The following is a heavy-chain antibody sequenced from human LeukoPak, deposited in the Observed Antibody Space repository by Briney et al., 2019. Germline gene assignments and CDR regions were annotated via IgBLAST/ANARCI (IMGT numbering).Heavy chain of an antibody. CDR2: ISNTGKSL. CDR1: GFTFSDYY. Sequence: GRTLRLSCAASGFTFSDYYMSWIRQAPGRGLEWVSYISNTGKSLYYADSVKGRFSISRDNAKHSLYLQTNSLRGEDTAVYYCARVSRVWNRYFDPWGQVALVTVSS. J-gene: IGHJ5*02. D-gene: IGHD1/OR15-1a*01. V-gene: IGHV3-11*01. CDR3: ARVSRVWNRYFDP.